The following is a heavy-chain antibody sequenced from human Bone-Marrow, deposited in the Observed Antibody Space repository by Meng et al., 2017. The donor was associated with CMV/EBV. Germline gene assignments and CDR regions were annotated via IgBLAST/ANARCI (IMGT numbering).Heavy chain of an antibody. CDR3: ARDSGYCSSTSCYTVVHYYGMDV. D-gene: IGHD2-2*02. CDR2: MNPNSGNT. CDR1: GYTFTSYD. Sequence: ASVKVSCKASGYTFTSYDINWVRQATGQGLEWMGWMNPNSGNTGYAQKFQGRVTMTRNTSISTAYMELSSLRSEDTAVYYCARDSGYCSSTSCYTVVHYYGMDVWGQGPTVTVSS. J-gene: IGHJ6*01. V-gene: IGHV1-8*01.